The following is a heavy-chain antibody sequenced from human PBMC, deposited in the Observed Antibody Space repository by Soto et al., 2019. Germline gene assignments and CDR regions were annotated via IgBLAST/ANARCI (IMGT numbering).Heavy chain of an antibody. D-gene: IGHD6-13*01. CDR3: ASVGIAAAGPNDYYFDY. CDR2: ISSSSSYI. J-gene: IGHJ4*02. V-gene: IGHV3-21*01. Sequence: EVQLVESGGGLVKPGGSLRLSCAASGFTFSSYSMNWVRQAPGKGLEWVSSISSSSSYIYYADSVKGRFTISRDNAKNSLYLQMNSLRAEDTAVYYCASVGIAAAGPNDYYFDYWGQGTLVTVSS. CDR1: GFTFSSYS.